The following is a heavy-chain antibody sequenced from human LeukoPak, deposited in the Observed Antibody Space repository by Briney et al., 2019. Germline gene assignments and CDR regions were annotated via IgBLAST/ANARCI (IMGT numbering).Heavy chain of an antibody. CDR1: GYTLTSYG. D-gene: IGHD6-13*01. J-gene: IGHJ6*02. CDR2: ISAYNGNT. Sequence: ASVKVSCKASGYTLTSYGISWVRQAPGQGLEWMGWISAYNGNTNYAQKLQGRVTMTTDTSTSTAYMELRSLRSDDTAVYYCAIAAAGGPYYYYYGMDVWGQGTTVTVSS. V-gene: IGHV1-18*01. CDR3: AIAAAGGPYYYYYGMDV.